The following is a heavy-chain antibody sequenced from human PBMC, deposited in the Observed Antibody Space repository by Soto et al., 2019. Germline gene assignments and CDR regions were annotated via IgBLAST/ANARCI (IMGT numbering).Heavy chain of an antibody. D-gene: IGHD6-19*01. V-gene: IGHV4-34*01. CDR1: GGSISSGGYY. CDR3: ARNSRRAGRYNWFDP. Sequence: PSETLSLTCAFSGGSISSGGYYWSWIRQPPGKGLEWIGEINHSGSTNYNPSLESRVTISVDTSKNQFSLKLSSVTAADTAVYYCARNSRRAGRYNWFDPWGQGTLVTVSS. J-gene: IGHJ5*02. CDR2: INHSGST.